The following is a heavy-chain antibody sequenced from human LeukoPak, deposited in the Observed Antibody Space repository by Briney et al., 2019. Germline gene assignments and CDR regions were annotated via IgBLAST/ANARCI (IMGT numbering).Heavy chain of an antibody. V-gene: IGHV3-74*01. CDR1: GFAFSIYW. CDR2: INSDGSST. J-gene: IGHJ3*02. D-gene: IGHD2-15*01. CDR3: SLYCSGGRCYSMGGAFDI. Sequence: PGGSLRLSCAASGFAFSIYWMHWVRQAPGKGLVWVSHINSDGSSTTYADSVKGRFTISRDNSKNTLYLQMNSLRAEDTALYYCSLYCSGGRCYSMGGAFDIWGQGTVVTVSS.